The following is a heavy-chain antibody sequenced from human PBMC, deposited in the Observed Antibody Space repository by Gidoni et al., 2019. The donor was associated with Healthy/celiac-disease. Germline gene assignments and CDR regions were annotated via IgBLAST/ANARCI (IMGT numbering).Heavy chain of an antibody. CDR2: IKSKTDGGTT. D-gene: IGHD3-10*01. Sequence: EVQLVESGGGVVEPGVSRRLSCAASGFTFSNAWVSWVRQVPGKGLEWVGRIKSKTDGGTTDYAAPVKGRFTISRDDSNNTLYLQMNSLKTEDTAVYYCTTDRVEVRGVKGYPDYWGQGTLVTVSS. CDR3: TTDRVEVRGVKGYPDY. CDR1: GFTFSNAW. V-gene: IGHV3-15*01. J-gene: IGHJ4*02.